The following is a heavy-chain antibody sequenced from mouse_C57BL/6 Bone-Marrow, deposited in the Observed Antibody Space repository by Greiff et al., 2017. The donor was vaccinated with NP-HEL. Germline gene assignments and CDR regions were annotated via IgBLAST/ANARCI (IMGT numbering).Heavy chain of an antibody. J-gene: IGHJ1*03. CDR1: GFTFSDFY. CDR3: ARDASGSSYWYFDV. D-gene: IGHD1-1*01. Sequence: EVKVVESGGGLVQSGRSLRLSCATSGFTFSDFYMEWVRQAPGKGLEWIAASRNKANDYTTEYSASVKGRFIVSRDTSQSILYLQMNALRAEDTAIYYCARDASGSSYWYFDVWGTGTTVTVSS. V-gene: IGHV7-1*01. CDR2: SRNKANDYTT.